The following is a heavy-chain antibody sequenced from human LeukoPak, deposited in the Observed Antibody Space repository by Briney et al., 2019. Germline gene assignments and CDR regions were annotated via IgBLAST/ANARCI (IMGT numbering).Heavy chain of an antibody. Sequence: SGPTLVKPTQTLTLTCTFSGFSLSTSGVGVGWIRQPPGKGLEWIGSIYYSGSTYYNPSLKSRVTISVDTSKNQFSLKLSSVTAADTAVYYCARHNPEDYDILTGPRGWFDPWGQGTLVTVSS. D-gene: IGHD3-9*01. CDR3: ARHNPEDYDILTGPRGWFDP. CDR1: GFSLSTSGVG. J-gene: IGHJ5*02. CDR2: IYYSGST. V-gene: IGHV4-39*01.